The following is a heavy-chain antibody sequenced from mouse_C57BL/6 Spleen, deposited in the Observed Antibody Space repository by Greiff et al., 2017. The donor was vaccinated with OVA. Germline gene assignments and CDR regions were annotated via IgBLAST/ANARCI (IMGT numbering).Heavy chain of an antibody. J-gene: IGHJ3*01. Sequence: EVQLVESGGGLVKPGGSLKLSCAASGFTFSDYGMHWVRQAPEKGLEWVAYISSGSSTIYYADTVKGRFTISRDNAKNTLFLQMTSLRSEDTAMYYCARGIYYDYDSLAYWGQGTLVTVSA. CDR3: ARGIYYDYDSLAY. V-gene: IGHV5-17*01. D-gene: IGHD2-4*01. CDR1: GFTFSDYG. CDR2: ISSGSSTI.